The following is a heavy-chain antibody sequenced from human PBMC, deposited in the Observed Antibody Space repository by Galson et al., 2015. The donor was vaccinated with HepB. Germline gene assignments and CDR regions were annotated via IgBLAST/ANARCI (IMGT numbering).Heavy chain of an antibody. J-gene: IGHJ4*02. Sequence: SLRLSCAASGFTFNNYAMSWVRQAPGKGLEWVSSISGSGDSTYYADSVKGRFTISRDNSKNTLYLQTNSLRVEDTAVYYCARESPYIIWGQGTLVTVSS. CDR1: GFTFNNYA. CDR2: ISGSGDST. V-gene: IGHV3-23*01. D-gene: IGHD3-10*01. CDR3: ARESPYII.